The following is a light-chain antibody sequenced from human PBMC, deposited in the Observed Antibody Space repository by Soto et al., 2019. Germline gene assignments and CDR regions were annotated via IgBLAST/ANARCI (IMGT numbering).Light chain of an antibody. CDR2: EVS. Sequence: QSALTQPPSASGSPGQSVTISCTGTSSDVGGYNYVSWYQQHPGKAPKLMISEVSKRPSGVPDRFSGSKSGNTASLTVSGPQAEDEADYYCSSFAGNTNLVFGGGTQLTVL. CDR3: SSFAGNTNLV. CDR1: SSDVGGYNY. J-gene: IGLJ2*01. V-gene: IGLV2-8*01.